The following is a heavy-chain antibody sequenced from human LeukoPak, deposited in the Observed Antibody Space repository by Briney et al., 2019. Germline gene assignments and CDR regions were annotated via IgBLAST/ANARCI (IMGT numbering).Heavy chain of an antibody. D-gene: IGHD2-15*01. J-gene: IGHJ4*02. V-gene: IGHV3-7*05. CDR3: ARDALGYCSGGRCYSPFDF. CDR2: IKGDGSEK. CDR1: GFTFSNYC. Sequence: GGSLGLSCAASGFTFSNYCMSWVRQAPGKGLEWVANIKGDGSEKYYVESVKGRFTISRDNAKNSLYLQMNSLRAEDTAVYYCARDALGYCSGGRCYSPFDFWGQGTLVTVSS.